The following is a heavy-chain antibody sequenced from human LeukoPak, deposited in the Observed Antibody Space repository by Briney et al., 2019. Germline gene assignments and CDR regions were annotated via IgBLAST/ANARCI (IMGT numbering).Heavy chain of an antibody. CDR3: ARGTVVVPAAIPWCYWFDP. CDR2: IYYSGST. Sequence: SETLSLTCTVSGGSISSYYWSWIRQPPGKGLEWIGYIYYSGSTNYNPSPKSRVTISVDTSKNQFSLKLSSVTAADTAVYYCARGTVVVPAAIPWCYWFDPWGQGTLVTVSS. CDR1: GGSISSYY. J-gene: IGHJ5*02. D-gene: IGHD2-2*02. V-gene: IGHV4-59*01.